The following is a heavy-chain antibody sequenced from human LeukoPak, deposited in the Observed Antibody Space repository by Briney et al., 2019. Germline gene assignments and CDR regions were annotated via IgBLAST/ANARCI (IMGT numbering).Heavy chain of an antibody. CDR1: GGSVSSSSYY. CDR2: IYYSGST. Sequence: SETLSLTCTVSGGSVSSSSYYWGWIRQPPRKRLEWIGSIYYSGSTEDNLSLKSRVTISVDTSRNQFSLKLSSVTAAETAVYYCARHQSYGSGTYYAPFDNWGQGILVTVSS. D-gene: IGHD3-10*01. CDR3: ARHQSYGSGTYYAPFDN. J-gene: IGHJ4*02. V-gene: IGHV4-39*01.